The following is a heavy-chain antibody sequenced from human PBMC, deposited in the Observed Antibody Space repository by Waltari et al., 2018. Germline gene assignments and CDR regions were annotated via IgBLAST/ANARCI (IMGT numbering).Heavy chain of an antibody. D-gene: IGHD5-12*01. V-gene: IGHV3-9*01. J-gene: IGHJ6*02. CDR1: GFTVDDYT. CDR3: AKDYRLGGYDFNSPHGIDV. Sequence: EVQLVESGGGLVQPGRSLRLSCAASGFTVDDYTIISVRHAPGKGLEWVSGISWKSDDVGYAESVKGRFTISRDNAKTSLYLQMNSLRVEDTALYYCAKDYRLGGYDFNSPHGIDVWGQGTPVTVSS. CDR2: ISWKSDDV.